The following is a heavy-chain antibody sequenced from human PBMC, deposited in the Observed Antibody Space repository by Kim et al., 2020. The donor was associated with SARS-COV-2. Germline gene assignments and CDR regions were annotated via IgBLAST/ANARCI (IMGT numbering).Heavy chain of an antibody. CDR3: ARDRLSGYCDY. D-gene: IGHD1-26*01. V-gene: IGHV6-1*01. J-gene: IGHJ4*02. Sequence: NEYTVFVKSRITINPATSTNHFSLQLNSVTPEDTAVYYCARDRLSGYCDYWGQGTLVTVSS. CDR2: N.